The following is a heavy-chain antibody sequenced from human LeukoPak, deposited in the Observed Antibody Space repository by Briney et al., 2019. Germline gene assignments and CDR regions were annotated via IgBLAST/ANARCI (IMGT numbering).Heavy chain of an antibody. D-gene: IGHD6-19*01. J-gene: IGHJ3*02. V-gene: IGHV3-48*03. Sequence: GGSLRLSCAAPGFTFSSYEMNWVRQAPGKGLEWVSYISSSGSTIYYADSVKGRFTISRDNAKNSLYLQMNSLRAEDTAVYYCAREGTAVAGTAFDIWGQGTMVTVSS. CDR2: ISSSGSTI. CDR3: AREGTAVAGTAFDI. CDR1: GFTFSSYE.